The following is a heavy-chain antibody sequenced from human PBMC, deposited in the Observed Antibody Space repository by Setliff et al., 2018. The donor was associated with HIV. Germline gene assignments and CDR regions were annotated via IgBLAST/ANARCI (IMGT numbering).Heavy chain of an antibody. D-gene: IGHD1-26*01. CDR2: IYFSGNT. J-gene: IGHJ6*03. CDR1: GGSISSSRYY. V-gene: IGHV4-39*07. Sequence: SETLSLTCTVSGGSISSSRYYWGWIRQPPGKGLEWIASIYFSGNTRYNPSLKSRVTISVDTSKNQFSLKLSSVTAADTAVYYCARAGDGSPFYYYYYMDVWGKGTTVTVSS. CDR3: ARAGDGSPFYYYYYMDV.